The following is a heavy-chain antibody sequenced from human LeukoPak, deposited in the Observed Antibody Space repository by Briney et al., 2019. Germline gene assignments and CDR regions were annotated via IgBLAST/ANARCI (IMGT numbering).Heavy chain of an antibody. V-gene: IGHV4-39*07. CDR3: ARADNYDFWSGLPGWFDP. CDR2: IYYSGST. J-gene: IGHJ5*02. CDR1: GGSISSSSYY. D-gene: IGHD3-3*01. Sequence: TPSETLSLTCTVSGGSISSSSYYWGWIRQPPGKGLEWIGSIYYSGSTNYNPSLKSRVTISVDTSKNQFSLKLSSVTAADTAVYYCARADNYDFWSGLPGWFDPWGQGTLVTVSS.